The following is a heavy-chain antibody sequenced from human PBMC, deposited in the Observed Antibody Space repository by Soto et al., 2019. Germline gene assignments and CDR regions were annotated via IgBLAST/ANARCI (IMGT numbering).Heavy chain of an antibody. V-gene: IGHV1-69*01. CDR1: GGTFRNYA. Sequence: QVQLVQSGAEVKKPGSSVKLSCKASGGTFRNYAISWVRQAPGQGLEWMGGIIPIFGTANYAQKFQGRVTITADESTSTAYMEVSSLISEDTAVYYCATSIQYNYGPRRTYYCHYWGQGTLVTVSS. CDR3: ATSIQYNYGPRRTYYCHY. D-gene: IGHD5-18*01. CDR2: IIPIFGTA. J-gene: IGHJ4*02.